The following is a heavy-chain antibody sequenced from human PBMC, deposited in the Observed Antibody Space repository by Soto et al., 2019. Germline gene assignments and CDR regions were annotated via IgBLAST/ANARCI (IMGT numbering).Heavy chain of an antibody. V-gene: IGHV1-69*01. CDR3: ARGSWCGGDCYTAFDY. Sequence: QVQLVQSGAEVKKPGSSVKVSCKASGGTFSSYAISWVRQAPGQGLEWMGGIIPIFGTANYAQKFQGRVTITADESTSTAYMELSSLRSEDTAVYYCARGSWCGGDCYTAFDYWGQGTLVTVSS. CDR1: GGTFSSYA. J-gene: IGHJ4*02. D-gene: IGHD2-21*02. CDR2: IIPIFGTA.